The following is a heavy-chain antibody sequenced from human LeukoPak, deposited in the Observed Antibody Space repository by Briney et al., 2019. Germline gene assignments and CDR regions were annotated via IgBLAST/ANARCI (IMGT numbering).Heavy chain of an antibody. Sequence: GGSLRLSCAASGFTFSSYWMHWVRQAPGKGLVWVSRINSDGSSTSYADSVKGRFTISRDNAKNTLYLQMNSLRAEDTVVYYCARSKYSSDVFDFWGQGTMVTVSS. D-gene: IGHD6-6*01. CDR3: ARSKYSSDVFDF. J-gene: IGHJ3*01. V-gene: IGHV3-74*01. CDR1: GFTFSSYW. CDR2: INSDGSST.